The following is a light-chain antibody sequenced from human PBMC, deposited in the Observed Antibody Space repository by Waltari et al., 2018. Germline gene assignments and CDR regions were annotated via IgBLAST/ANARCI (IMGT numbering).Light chain of an antibody. CDR1: QSVNTY. CDR2: DVS. V-gene: IGKV3-11*01. Sequence: EIVLTQSPATVSLSPGESATLSCRASQSVNTYLAWYQQKPGQAPRLLIFDVSNRASGIPARFSGSGSGTDFTLTISSLEPEDFALYYCQQRSNWPLTFGVGTKVEI. J-gene: IGKJ4*01. CDR3: QQRSNWPLT.